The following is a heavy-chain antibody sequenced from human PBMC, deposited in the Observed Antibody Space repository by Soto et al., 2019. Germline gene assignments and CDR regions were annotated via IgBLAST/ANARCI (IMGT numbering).Heavy chain of an antibody. CDR1: GFTFSSYW. J-gene: IGHJ3*02. D-gene: IGHD3-16*02. CDR2: IKQDGSEK. CDR3: AREADMSTFGGVIVKGGAFDI. Sequence: EVQLVESGGGLVQPGGSLRLSCAASGFTFSSYWMSWVRQAPGKGLEWVANIKQDGSEKYYVDSVKGRFTISRDNAKNSLYLQMNSLRAEDTAVYYCAREADMSTFGGVIVKGGAFDIWGQGTMVTVSS. V-gene: IGHV3-7*01.